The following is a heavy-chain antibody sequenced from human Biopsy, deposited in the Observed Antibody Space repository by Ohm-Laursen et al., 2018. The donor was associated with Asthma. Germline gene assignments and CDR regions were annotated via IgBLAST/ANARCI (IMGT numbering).Heavy chain of an antibody. V-gene: IGHV3-43*01. Sequence: SLRLSCAAPGFSFSNYGMHWVRQAPGKGLEWVSLISWDGDRTYYTDSVRGRFTISRDNSRNTLYLQMNSLRSEDTAIYFCAKDNVRIEVSAAGPDHWGQGTLVAVSS. J-gene: IGHJ4*02. D-gene: IGHD3-10*02. CDR3: AKDNVRIEVSAAGPDH. CDR1: GFSFSNYG. CDR2: ISWDGDRT.